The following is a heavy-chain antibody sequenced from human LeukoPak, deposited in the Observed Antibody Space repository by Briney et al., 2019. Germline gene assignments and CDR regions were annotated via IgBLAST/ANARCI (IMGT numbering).Heavy chain of an antibody. D-gene: IGHD2-2*01. CDR3: AREGLSRVVPAATWDY. CDR1: GGTFSSYA. J-gene: IGHJ4*02. CDR2: IIPILGIA. V-gene: IGHV1-69*04. Sequence: ASVEVSCKASGGTFSSYAISWVRQAPGQGLEWMGRIIPILGIANYAQKFQGRVTITADKSTSTAYMELSSLRSEDTAVYYCAREGLSRVVPAATWDYWGQGTLVTVSS.